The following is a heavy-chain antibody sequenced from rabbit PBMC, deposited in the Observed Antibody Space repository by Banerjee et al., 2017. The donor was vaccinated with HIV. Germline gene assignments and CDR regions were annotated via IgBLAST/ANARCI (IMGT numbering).Heavy chain of an antibody. V-gene: IGHV1S45*01. D-gene: IGHD1-1*01. CDR1: GFSFSSGYD. CDR2: INVGDGST. CDR3: ARDLNNYYVENL. J-gene: IGHJ4*01. Sequence: QEQLEESGGDLVKPEGSLTLTCTASGFSFSSGYDMCWVRQAPGKGLEWIACINVGDGSTYYPSWAKGRFTISKTSSTTVTLQMTSLTAADTATYFCARDLNNYYVENLWGPGTLVTVS.